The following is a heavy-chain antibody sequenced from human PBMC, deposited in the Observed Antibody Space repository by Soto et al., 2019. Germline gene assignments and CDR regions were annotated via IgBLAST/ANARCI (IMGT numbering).Heavy chain of an antibody. CDR3: VRRHVSATGIDWFDP. D-gene: IGHD6-13*01. J-gene: IGHJ5*02. Sequence: ASVNVSCKASGYTFTSCGIHWVRQSPGQRLEWMGWINAANGDTKYSPKFQGRVTITRDTSASTAYMELSSLRSEDTAVYYCVRRHVSATGIDWFDPWGQGTLVTVS. V-gene: IGHV1-3*01. CDR2: INAANGDT. CDR1: GYTFTSCG.